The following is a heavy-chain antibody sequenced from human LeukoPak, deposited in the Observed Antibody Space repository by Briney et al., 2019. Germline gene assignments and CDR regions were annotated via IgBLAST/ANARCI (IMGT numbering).Heavy chain of an antibody. Sequence: ASVKVSCKASGGTFSNYAISWVRQAPGQGLEWMGGIIPIFGTANYAQKFKGRVTITADESTYTAYMELSSLRSEDTAVYYCARGWLAENMVVTPYNYWGQGTGVTVSS. CDR3: ARGWLAENMVVTPYNY. CDR2: IIPIFGTA. D-gene: IGHD4-23*01. J-gene: IGHJ4*02. CDR1: GGTFSNYA. V-gene: IGHV1-69*13.